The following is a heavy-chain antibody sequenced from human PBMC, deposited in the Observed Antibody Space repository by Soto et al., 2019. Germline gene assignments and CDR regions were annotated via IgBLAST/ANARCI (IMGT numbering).Heavy chain of an antibody. CDR1: GFNFSRHG. Sequence: GESLKISCAVSGFNFSRHGMHWVRQAPGKGLEWVAVIWFDGSDKYYADSVKGRFTISRDNSKNTLYLQMNSLRAEDTAVYYCARDKGKVHFDYWGQGTLVTVSS. D-gene: IGHD3-10*01. V-gene: IGHV3-33*08. CDR2: IWFDGSDK. J-gene: IGHJ4*02. CDR3: ARDKGKVHFDY.